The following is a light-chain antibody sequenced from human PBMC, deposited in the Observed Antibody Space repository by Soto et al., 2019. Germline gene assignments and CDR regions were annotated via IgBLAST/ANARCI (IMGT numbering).Light chain of an antibody. CDR2: DVS. CDR1: SSDVGGNKY. V-gene: IGLV2-14*03. J-gene: IGLJ3*02. CDR3: SSFTTCNTRV. Sequence: QSALTQPASVSGSPGQSITISCTGSSSDVGGNKYVSWYQQHPGEAPKVMIYDVSSRPSGVSDRFSGSKSGNTASLTISGLQAEDEADYYCSSFTTCNTRVFGGGTQLTVL.